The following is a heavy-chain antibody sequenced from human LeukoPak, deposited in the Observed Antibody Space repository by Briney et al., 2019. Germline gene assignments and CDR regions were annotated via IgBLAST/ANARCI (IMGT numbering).Heavy chain of an antibody. CDR2: INHSGST. J-gene: IGHJ4*02. D-gene: IGHD6-13*01. CDR3: ASSGYSSSWYPVQRGKYFDY. CDR1: GGSISSYY. V-gene: IGHV4-34*01. Sequence: PSETLSLTCTVSGGSISSYYWSWIRQPPGKGLEWIGEINHSGSTNYNPSLKSRVTISVDTSKNQFSLKLSSATAADTAVNYCASSGYSSSWYPVQRGKYFDYWGQGTLVTVSS.